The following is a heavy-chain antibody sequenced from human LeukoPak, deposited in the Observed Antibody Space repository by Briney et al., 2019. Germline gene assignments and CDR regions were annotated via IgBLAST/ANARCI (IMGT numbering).Heavy chain of an antibody. CDR3: ARDTLYWFDP. J-gene: IGHJ5*02. Sequence: SETLSLTCTVSGGSISSGSYYWSWIRQPAGKGLEWIGRIYTSGSTNYNPSLKSRVTISVDTSKNQFSLKLSSVTAADTAVYYCARDTLYWFDPWGQGTLVTVSP. CDR2: IYTSGST. V-gene: IGHV4-61*02. CDR1: GGSISSGSYY.